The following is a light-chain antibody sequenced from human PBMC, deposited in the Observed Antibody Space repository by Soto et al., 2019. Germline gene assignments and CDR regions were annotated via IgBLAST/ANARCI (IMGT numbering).Light chain of an antibody. CDR1: QSVRSF. Sequence: DIVLTQSPATLSLSPGERATLSCRASQSVRSFLAWYQQKPGQTPRLLIYDASNRATGIPARFNGSGSGTDLTLTIISLEPEDFAVYYCQQYNNWPWTFGQGTKVEIK. CDR2: DAS. J-gene: IGKJ1*01. CDR3: QQYNNWPWT. V-gene: IGKV3-11*01.